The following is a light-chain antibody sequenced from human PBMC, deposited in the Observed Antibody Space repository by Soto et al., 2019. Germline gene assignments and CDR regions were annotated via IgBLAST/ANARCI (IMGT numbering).Light chain of an antibody. J-gene: IGKJ1*01. Sequence: EIVMTQSPATLSVSPGERATLSCRASQSVSSNLAWYQQKPGQAPRLLIYGASTRATGIPARFSGSGSGTEFTLTISSLQSEDFAVYYCQEYNSWRGEWTFGQGTKVEIK. CDR3: QEYNSWRGEWT. CDR1: QSVSSN. CDR2: GAS. V-gene: IGKV3-15*01.